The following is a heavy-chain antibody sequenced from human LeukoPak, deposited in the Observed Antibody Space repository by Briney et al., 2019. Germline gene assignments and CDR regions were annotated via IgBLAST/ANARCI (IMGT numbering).Heavy chain of an antibody. CDR2: IYYSGIT. CDR3: ARAGRWEGRPHAFDI. V-gene: IGHV4-59*01. J-gene: IGHJ3*02. D-gene: IGHD1-26*01. CDR1: GGSISNYY. Sequence: PSETLSLTCTVSGGSISNYYWNFIRQPPGKGLEGVGYIYYSGITNYNPSVKSRVTISVDTSKNQFSLKLSSVTAADTAVYYCARAGRWEGRPHAFDIWGQGTMVAVSS.